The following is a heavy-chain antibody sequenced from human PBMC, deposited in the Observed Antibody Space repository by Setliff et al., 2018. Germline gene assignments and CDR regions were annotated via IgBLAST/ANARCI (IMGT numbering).Heavy chain of an antibody. Sequence: SETLSLTCTVSGGSISSGGYYWSWIRQHPGKGLEWIGYIYYSGSTYYNPSLKSRVTISVDTSKNQFTLKLSSVTAADTAVYYCARDPLTTNRRRAFDIWGQGTMVTVSS. J-gene: IGHJ3*02. V-gene: IGHV4-31*03. D-gene: IGHD4-17*01. CDR2: IYYSGST. CDR3: ARDPLTTNRRRAFDI. CDR1: GGSISSGGYY.